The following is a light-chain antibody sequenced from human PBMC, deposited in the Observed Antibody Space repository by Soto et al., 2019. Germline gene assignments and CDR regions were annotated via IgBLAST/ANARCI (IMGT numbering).Light chain of an antibody. CDR2: GAS. CDR1: QSISIN. V-gene: IGKV3-15*01. CDR3: QQYNNWPLT. Sequence: EIVMTQSPATLSVPPGERATLSCRASQSISINLAWYQQKPGQVPRLLIYGASTRATGIPARFSGSGSGTEFTLTISSLQSEDFAVYYCQQYNNWPLTFGGGTKVEIK. J-gene: IGKJ4*01.